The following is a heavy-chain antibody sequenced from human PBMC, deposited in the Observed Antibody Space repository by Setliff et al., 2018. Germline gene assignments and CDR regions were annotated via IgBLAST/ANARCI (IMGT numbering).Heavy chain of an antibody. Sequence: PGGSLRLSCAASGFAFTTYDMNWVRQAPGRGLEWVSSISHSNTYIYYADSVKGRFTISRDNSKNTLFLQMNSLRAEDTAIYYCARDPDLGRWYSSGGFDPWGQGTLVTVSS. D-gene: IGHD6-19*01. J-gene: IGHJ5*02. V-gene: IGHV3-21*01. CDR1: GFAFTTYD. CDR2: ISHSNTYI. CDR3: ARDPDLGRWYSSGGFDP.